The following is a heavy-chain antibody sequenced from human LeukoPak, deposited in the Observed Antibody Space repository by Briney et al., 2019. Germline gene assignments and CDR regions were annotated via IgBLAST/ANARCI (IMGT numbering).Heavy chain of an antibody. CDR3: ARPEVGANGAFDI. CDR2: IYYTGSA. D-gene: IGHD1-26*01. J-gene: IGHJ3*02. V-gene: IGHV4-59*08. CDR1: DGSISSYY. Sequence: PSETLSLTCTVSDGSISSYYWNWIRQPPGKGLEWIGYIYYTGSATYNPSLKSRVTISVDTSKNQFSLKLSSVTAADTAVYYCARPEVGANGAFDIWGQGTMVTVSS.